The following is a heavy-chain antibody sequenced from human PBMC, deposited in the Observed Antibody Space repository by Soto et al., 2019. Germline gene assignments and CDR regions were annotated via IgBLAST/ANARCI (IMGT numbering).Heavy chain of an antibody. J-gene: IGHJ4*02. CDR2: IIPILGIA. V-gene: IGHV1-69*02. CDR1: GGTFSSYT. Sequence: QVQLVQSGAEVKKPGSSVKVSCKASGGTFSSYTISWVRQAPGQGLEWMGRIIPILGIANYAQKFQGRVTITADKSTSTAYMELSSLRSEDTAVYYCARGPYSRGWYAFGDGYYFDCWGQGTLVTVSS. CDR3: ARGPYSRGWYAFGDGYYFDC. D-gene: IGHD6-19*01.